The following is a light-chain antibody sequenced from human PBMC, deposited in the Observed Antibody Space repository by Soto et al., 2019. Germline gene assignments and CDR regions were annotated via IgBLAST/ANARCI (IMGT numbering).Light chain of an antibody. J-gene: IGKJ3*01. CDR3: QQYDNIRVT. CDR2: DGY. CDR1: EDISNY. Sequence: DIQMTQSPSSLSASIGDRVTISCHASEDISNYVNWYQQQPGKAPKLLIYDGYELQTGVPSRFRGSGSKTDFYLTISSLRPEDFASYYCQQYDNIRVTFGPGTRVDLK. V-gene: IGKV1-33*01.